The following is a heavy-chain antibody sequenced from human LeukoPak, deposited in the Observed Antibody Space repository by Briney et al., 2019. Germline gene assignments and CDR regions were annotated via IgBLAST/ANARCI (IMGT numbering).Heavy chain of an antibody. J-gene: IGHJ3*02. V-gene: IGHV4-59*08. CDR2: IYYSGST. D-gene: IGHD3-22*01. CDR1: GGSISTYY. Sequence: SETLSLTCSVSGGSISTYYWSWIRQPPGKGLEWIGYIYYSGSTNYNPSLKSRVTISVDTSKNQFSLKLSSVTAADTAVYYCARLSYDSSGYYGNAFDIWGQGTMVTVSS. CDR3: ARLSYDSSGYYGNAFDI.